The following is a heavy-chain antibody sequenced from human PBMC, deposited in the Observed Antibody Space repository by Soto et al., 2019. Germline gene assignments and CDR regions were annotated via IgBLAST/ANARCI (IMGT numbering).Heavy chain of an antibody. CDR2: LYYSGST. V-gene: IGHV4-39*01. CDR3: ARQLGSGSYYAFVSFDY. J-gene: IGHJ4*02. Sequence: PSETLSLTCTVSGGSIISSNYYWGWIRQPPGKGLEWIGSLYYSGSTYYNPSLKSRVTTSVDTSKNQFSLKLSSVTAADTAVYYCARQLGSGSYYAFVSFDYWGQGTLVTVSS. CDR1: GGSIISSNYY. D-gene: IGHD3-10*01.